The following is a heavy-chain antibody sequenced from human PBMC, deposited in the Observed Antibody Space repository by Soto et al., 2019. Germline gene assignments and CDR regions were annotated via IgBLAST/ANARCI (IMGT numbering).Heavy chain of an antibody. V-gene: IGHV4-59*01. J-gene: IGHJ6*02. CDR1: GGSISSYY. Sequence: SETLSLTCTVSGGSISSYYWSWIRQPPGKGLEWIGYIYYSGSTNYNPSLKSRVTISVDTSKNQFSLKLSSVTAADTAVYYCARVVDSSSWTYYYYYGMDVWGQGTTVTVSS. CDR2: IYYSGST. CDR3: ARVVDSSSWTYYYYYGMDV. D-gene: IGHD6-13*01.